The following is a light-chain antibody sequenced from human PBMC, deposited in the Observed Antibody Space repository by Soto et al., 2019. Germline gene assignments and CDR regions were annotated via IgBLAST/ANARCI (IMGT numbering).Light chain of an antibody. CDR2: GAS. CDR1: RSVSSN. CDR3: QQYNDWPRST. Sequence: EIVMTQSPVTLSVSPGERATLFCRASRSVSSNLAWYQQKPGQAPRLVIYGASTRATGIPARFSGSGSGTEFTLTISSQQSEDVAAYYCQQYNDWPRSTFGQGTKLEIK. J-gene: IGKJ2*01. V-gene: IGKV3-15*01.